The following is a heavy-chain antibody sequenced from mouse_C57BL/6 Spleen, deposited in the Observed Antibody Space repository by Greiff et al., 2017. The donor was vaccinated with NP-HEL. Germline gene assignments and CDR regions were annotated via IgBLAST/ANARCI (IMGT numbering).Heavy chain of an antibody. CDR3: AREDYYGSSYVLFDY. CDR1: GYSFTGYF. J-gene: IGHJ2*01. Sequence: VQLQQSGPELVKPGDSVKISCKASGYSFTGYFMNWVMQSHGKSLEWIGRINPYNGDTFYNQKFKGKATLTVDKSSSTAHMELRSLTSEDSAVYYCAREDYYGSSYVLFDYWGQGTTLTVSS. D-gene: IGHD1-1*01. V-gene: IGHV1-20*01. CDR2: INPYNGDT.